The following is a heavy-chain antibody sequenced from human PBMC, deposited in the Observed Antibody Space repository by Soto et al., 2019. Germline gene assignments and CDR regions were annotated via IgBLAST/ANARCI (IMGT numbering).Heavy chain of an antibody. Sequence: SETLSLTCTVSGGSISSSSYYWGWIRQPPGKGLELIGSIYYSGSTYYNPSLKSRVTISVDTSKNQFSLKLSSVTAADTAVYYCASKYYDFWSGYLPKYYYYYYMDVWGKGTTVTVSS. CDR1: GGSISSSSYY. CDR3: ASKYYDFWSGYLPKYYYYYYMDV. V-gene: IGHV4-39*01. D-gene: IGHD3-3*01. CDR2: IYYSGST. J-gene: IGHJ6*03.